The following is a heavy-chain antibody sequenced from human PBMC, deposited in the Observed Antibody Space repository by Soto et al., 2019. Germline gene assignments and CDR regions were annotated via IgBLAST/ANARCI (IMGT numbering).Heavy chain of an antibody. CDR2: INHSGST. V-gene: IGHV4-34*01. CDR3: ARGLVGYDFWSGYYTGIWFDP. J-gene: IGHJ5*02. Sequence: SETLSLTCAVYGGSFSGYYCSWMRQPPGKGLEWIGEINHSGSTNYNPSLKSRVTISVDTSKNQFSLKLSSVTAADTAVYYCARGLVGYDFWSGYYTGIWFDPWGQGTLVTVSS. CDR1: GGSFSGYY. D-gene: IGHD3-3*01.